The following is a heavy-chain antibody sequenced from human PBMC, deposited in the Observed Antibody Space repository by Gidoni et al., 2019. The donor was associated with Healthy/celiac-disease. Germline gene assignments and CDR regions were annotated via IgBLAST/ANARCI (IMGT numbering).Heavy chain of an antibody. CDR1: GYTLTSYS. CDR3: ARDSLPGIAAEEDLSRPGDY. Sequence: QVQLVQSGAEVKKPGASVKVSCKASGYTLTSYSRHGGRQATGQGLEWMGIFNPSGGSTSYAQKFQGRVTMTRDTSTSTVYMELSSLRSEDTAVYYCARDSLPGIAAEEDLSRPGDYWGQGTLVTVSS. V-gene: IGHV1-46*01. D-gene: IGHD6-13*01. CDR2: FNPSGGST. J-gene: IGHJ4*02.